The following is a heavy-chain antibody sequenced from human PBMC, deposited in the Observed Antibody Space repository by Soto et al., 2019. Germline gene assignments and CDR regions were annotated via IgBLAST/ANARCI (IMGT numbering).Heavy chain of an antibody. J-gene: IGHJ3*02. V-gene: IGHV4-59*04. CDR2: IYNSGST. Sequence: SETLSLTCSVSGDSISSYSWSWIRQPPGKGLEWIGFIYNSGSTYYNSSLKSRVTISVDRSKNHFFLNLTSVTAADTAVYYCATYRKFFQIWGQGTKVTVSS. CDR1: GDSISSYS. CDR3: ATYRKFFQI.